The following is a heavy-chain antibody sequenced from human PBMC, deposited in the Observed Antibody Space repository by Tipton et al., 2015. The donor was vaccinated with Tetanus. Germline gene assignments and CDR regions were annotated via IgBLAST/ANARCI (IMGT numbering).Heavy chain of an antibody. V-gene: IGHV4-61*08. D-gene: IGHD5-24*01. CDR1: GGSIRSGDYS. J-gene: IGHJ4*02. Sequence: GLVKPSETLSLTCAVSGGSIRSGDYSWNWIRQPPGKGLEWLAYVSYSGRTNSNYFLKSRVTISIDTAKNQFSLHLSSVTAADTAIYYCARTTRRWLHPDFWGQGTLVTVSA. CDR3: ARTTRRWLHPDF. CDR2: VSYSGRT.